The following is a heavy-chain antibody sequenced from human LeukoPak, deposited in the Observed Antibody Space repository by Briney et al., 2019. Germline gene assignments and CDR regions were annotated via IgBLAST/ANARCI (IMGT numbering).Heavy chain of an antibody. V-gene: IGHV4-59*01. J-gene: IGHJ5*02. CDR1: GXSISSYY. D-gene: IGHD6-19*01. Sequence: SETLSLTCTVSGXSISSYYWSWIRQPPGKGLEWIGYIYYSGTTNYNPSLKSRVTISVDTSKNQFSLKLSSVTAADTAVYYCARDSSGLNWFDPWGQGTLVTVSS. CDR2: IYYSGTT. CDR3: ARDSSGLNWFDP.